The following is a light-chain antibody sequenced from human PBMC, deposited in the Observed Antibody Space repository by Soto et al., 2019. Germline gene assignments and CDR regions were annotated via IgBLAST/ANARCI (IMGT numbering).Light chain of an antibody. J-gene: IGKJ4*01. CDR3: QQYNSYPLT. Sequence: DIQMTQSPSALSTSVGDRVTITCRASQSISSWLAWYQQKPGKAPKLLIYDASNLESGVPSRFSGSGSGTDFTLTISSLQPDDFATYYCQQYNSYPLTVGGGTKVEIK. V-gene: IGKV1-5*01. CDR1: QSISSW. CDR2: DAS.